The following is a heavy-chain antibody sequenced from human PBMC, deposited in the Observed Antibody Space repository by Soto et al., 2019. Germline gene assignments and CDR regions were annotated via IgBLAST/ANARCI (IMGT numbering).Heavy chain of an antibody. CDR1: GYNFNNFG. J-gene: IGHJ4*02. D-gene: IGHD3-3*01. CDR3: AIVTTLLGVVTIAHSKIEY. V-gene: IGHV1-18*01. CDR2: ISLYNGDT. Sequence: QVQLVQSGTEVRKPGASVKVSCKTSGYNFNNFGVTWVRQAPGQGLEWLGWISLYNGDTNYAPKDLGRVTMTTDTSTSTTYIALRNLRSDDTAVYYCAIVTTLLGVVTIAHSKIEYWGQGTLVNVSS.